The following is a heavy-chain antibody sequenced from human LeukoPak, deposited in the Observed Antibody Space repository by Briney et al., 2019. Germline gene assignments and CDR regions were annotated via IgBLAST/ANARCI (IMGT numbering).Heavy chain of an antibody. CDR1: GDSVSSSNYY. J-gene: IGHJ4*02. V-gene: IGHV4-39*01. D-gene: IGHD4/OR15-4a*01. CDR3: ARRKGYGASWTSGYYFDY. CDR2: IYYSGST. Sequence: KSSETLSLTCTVFGDSVSSSNYYWAWFRQPPGKGLEWIGSIYYSGSTYYNPSLKSRVTISVDTSKNQFSLKLSSVTAADTAVYYCARRKGYGASWTSGYYFDYWGQGTLVTVSS.